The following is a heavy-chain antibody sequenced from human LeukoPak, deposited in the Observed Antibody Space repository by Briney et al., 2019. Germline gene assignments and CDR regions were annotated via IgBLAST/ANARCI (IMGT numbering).Heavy chain of an antibody. Sequence: ASVKVSCKASGYTFTSYAMNWVRQAPGQGLEWMGWINTNTGNPTYAQGFTGRFVFSLDTSVSTAYLQISSLKAEDTAVYYCARNPYYYGSGSPYYYYYMDVWGKGTTVTVSS. D-gene: IGHD3-10*01. CDR3: ARNPYYYGSGSPYYYYYMDV. J-gene: IGHJ6*03. CDR2: INTNTGNP. V-gene: IGHV7-4-1*02. CDR1: GYTFTSYA.